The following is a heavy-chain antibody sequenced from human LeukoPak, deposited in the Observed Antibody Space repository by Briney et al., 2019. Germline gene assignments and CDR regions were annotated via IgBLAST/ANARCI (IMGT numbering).Heavy chain of an antibody. CDR3: ARTHCSSTSCYRWFDP. D-gene: IGHD2-2*01. V-gene: IGHV1-18*04. Sequence: ASVKVSCKASGYTFTSYGISWVRQAPGQGPGWMGWISAYNGNTNYAQKLQGRVTMTTDTSTSTAYMELRSLRSDDTAVYYCARTHCSSTSCYRWFDPWGQGTLVTVSS. CDR2: ISAYNGNT. CDR1: GYTFTSYG. J-gene: IGHJ5*02.